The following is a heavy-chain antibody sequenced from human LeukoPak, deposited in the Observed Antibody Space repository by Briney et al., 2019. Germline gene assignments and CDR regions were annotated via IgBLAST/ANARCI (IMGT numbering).Heavy chain of an antibody. CDR3: AKDIQYAPTGHFDY. J-gene: IGHJ4*02. CDR1: GFTFDDYG. CDR2: ISWNSATI. V-gene: IGHV3-9*03. Sequence: PGGTLRLSCAASGFTFDDYGMQWVRQTRGKGLEGGSGISWNSATIAYADSVKVRFTISRDHAKNSLCLQMNSLRAEDMALYYCAKDIQYAPTGHFDYWGQGTLVTVSS.